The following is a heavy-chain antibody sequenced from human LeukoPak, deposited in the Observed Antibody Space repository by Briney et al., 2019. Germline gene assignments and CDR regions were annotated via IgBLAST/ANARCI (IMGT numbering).Heavy chain of an antibody. J-gene: IGHJ6*03. CDR1: GFPFISTS. CDR3: ATTGNFCDMDV. Sequence: PGGSLRLSCAASGFPFISTSIPWVPQAPGKGLEWLSYISTVTGNIYYADSVKGRFTISRDNAKSSLNLQMSSLRAEDTAVYFCATTGNFCDMDVWGKGTTVTVSS. V-gene: IGHV3-48*04. D-gene: IGHD1-1*01. CDR2: ISTVTGNI.